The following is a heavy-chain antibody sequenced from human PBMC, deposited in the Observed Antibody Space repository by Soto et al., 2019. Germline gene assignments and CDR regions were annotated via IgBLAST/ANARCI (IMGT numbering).Heavy chain of an antibody. CDR3: AKDWGYCSSTSCRLYYYYGMDV. CDR2: ISYDGSNK. Sequence: GGSLRLSCAASGFTFSSYGMHWVRQAPGKGLEWVAVISYDGSNKYYADSVKGRFTISRDNSKNTLYLQMNSLRAEDTAVYYCAKDWGYCSSTSCRLYYYYGMDVWGQGTTVTVSS. CDR1: GFTFSSYG. V-gene: IGHV3-30*18. J-gene: IGHJ6*02. D-gene: IGHD2-2*01.